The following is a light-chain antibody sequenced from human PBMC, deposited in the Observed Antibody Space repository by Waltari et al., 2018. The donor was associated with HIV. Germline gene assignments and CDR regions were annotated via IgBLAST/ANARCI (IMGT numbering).Light chain of an antibody. CDR3: QQYDSRPPRT. CDR1: QSVSNK. V-gene: IGKV3-15*01. CDR2: GAY. J-gene: IGKJ1*01. Sequence: EIVMTQSPATLSVSPGERVTLSCRASQSVSNKVAWYQKKPGQAPRRLIYGAYNRVTDIPGRFSGSGSGTEFTLTISSLRSEDFAVYYCQQYDSRPPRTFGQGTKVEIK.